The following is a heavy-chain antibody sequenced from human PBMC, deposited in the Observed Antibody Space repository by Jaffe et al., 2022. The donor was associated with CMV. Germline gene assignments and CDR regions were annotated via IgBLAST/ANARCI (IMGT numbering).Heavy chain of an antibody. D-gene: IGHD3-9*01. CDR1: GFTFSSYA. CDR2: ISGSGGST. J-gene: IGHJ4*02. Sequence: EVQLVESGGGLVQPGGSLRLSCAASGFTFSSYAMSWVRQAPGKGLEWVSAISGSGGSTYYADSVKGRFTISRDNSKNTLYLQMNSLRAEDTAVYYCAKDPRRVLRYFDWLSHFDYWGQGTLVTVSS. V-gene: IGHV3-23*04. CDR3: AKDPRRVLRYFDWLSHFDY.